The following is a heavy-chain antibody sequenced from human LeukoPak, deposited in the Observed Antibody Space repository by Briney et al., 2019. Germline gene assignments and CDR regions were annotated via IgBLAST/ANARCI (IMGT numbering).Heavy chain of an antibody. CDR1: GFTFSSYA. CDR3: AGSPKYSSSWYEYFQH. Sequence: GGSLRLCCAASGFTFSSYAMHWVRQAPGKGLEWVAAISHDGSNKYHADSVKGRFTISRDNSKNTVYLQMNSLRAEDTAVYFCAGSPKYSSSWYEYFQHWGQGTLVTVSS. D-gene: IGHD6-13*01. J-gene: IGHJ1*01. V-gene: IGHV3-30*01. CDR2: ISHDGSNK.